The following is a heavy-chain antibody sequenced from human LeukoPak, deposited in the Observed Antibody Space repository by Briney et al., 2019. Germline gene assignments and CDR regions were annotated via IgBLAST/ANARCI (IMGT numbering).Heavy chain of an antibody. CDR2: IKQDGSEK. Sequence: PGGTHRRTEAAPRDTRRNKRKNTDRQTPGKGLEWVANIKQDGSEKYYVDSVKGRFTISRDNAKNSLYLQMNSLRAEDTAVYYCARDLVRNWGRGTLVTVSS. CDR1: RDTRRNKR. J-gene: IGHJ4*02. D-gene: IGHD3-10*01. V-gene: IGHV3-7*03. CDR3: ARDLVRN.